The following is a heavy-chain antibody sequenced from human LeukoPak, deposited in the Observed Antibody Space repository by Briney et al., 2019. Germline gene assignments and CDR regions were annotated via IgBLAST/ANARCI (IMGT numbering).Heavy chain of an antibody. CDR3: AKSLYSSGWYLYD. Sequence: GGSLRLSCAASGFTVSSKYMSWVRQAPGKGLEWVSVIYSGGTTYYADSVRGRFTISRDNSKNTLYLQMNSLRAEDTAVYYCAKSLYSSGWYLYDWGQGTLVTVSS. V-gene: IGHV3-53*01. D-gene: IGHD6-19*01. CDR2: IYSGGTT. J-gene: IGHJ4*02. CDR1: GFTVSSKY.